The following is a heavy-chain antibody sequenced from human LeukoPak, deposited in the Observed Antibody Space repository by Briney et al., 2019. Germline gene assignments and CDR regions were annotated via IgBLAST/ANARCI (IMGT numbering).Heavy chain of an antibody. CDR1: GFTVSSNY. J-gene: IGHJ4*02. CDR2: IYSGGST. D-gene: IGHD2-8*01. V-gene: IGHV3-53*01. CDR3: ARAQWGVYFDY. Sequence: GGSLRLSCAASGFTVSSNYMSWVRQAPGKGLEWVSVIYSGGSTYYADSVKGRFTISRDNSKNTLYLQMNSLRAEDTAVYYCARAQWGVYFDYWGQGTLVTVPS.